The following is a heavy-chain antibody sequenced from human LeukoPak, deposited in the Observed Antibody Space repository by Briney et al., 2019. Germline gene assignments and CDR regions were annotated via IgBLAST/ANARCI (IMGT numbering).Heavy chain of an antibody. V-gene: IGHV3-21*01. CDR2: ISSSSSYI. J-gene: IGHJ6*02. CDR1: GFTFSSYS. D-gene: IGHD3-3*01. CDR3: ARERITIFGVVIEPLDGMDV. Sequence: GGSLRLSCAASGFTFSSYSMNWVRQAPGKGLEWVSSISSSSSYIYYADSVKGRFTISRDNAKNSLYLQMNSLRAEGTAVYYCARERITIFGVVIEPLDGMDVWGQGTTVTVSS.